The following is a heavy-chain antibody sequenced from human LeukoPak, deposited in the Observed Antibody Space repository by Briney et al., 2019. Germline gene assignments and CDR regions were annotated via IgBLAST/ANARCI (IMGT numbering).Heavy chain of an antibody. Sequence: ASVKVSCKASGYTFTSYAVNWVRQAPGQRLEWMGWINTGNGNTKYSQKFQGRVTITRDTSASTAYMELNSLRSEDTAVYYCARDMGGAFNIWGQGTMVTVSS. CDR1: GYTFTSYA. D-gene: IGHD3-10*01. V-gene: IGHV1-3*04. CDR3: ARDMGGAFNI. CDR2: INTGNGNT. J-gene: IGHJ3*02.